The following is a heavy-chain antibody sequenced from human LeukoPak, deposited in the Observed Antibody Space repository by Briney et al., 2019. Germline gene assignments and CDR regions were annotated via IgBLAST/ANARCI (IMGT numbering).Heavy chain of an antibody. Sequence: PSETLSLTCTVSGGSISSGSYYWSWIRQPAGKGLEWIGSIYYSGSTYYNPSLKSRVTISVDTSKNQFSLKLSSVTAADTAVYYCTSLNSGYGGWFDHWGQGTLVTVSS. CDR2: IYYSGST. CDR1: GGSISSGSYY. CDR3: TSLNSGYGGWFDH. D-gene: IGHD5-12*01. V-gene: IGHV4-61*10. J-gene: IGHJ5*02.